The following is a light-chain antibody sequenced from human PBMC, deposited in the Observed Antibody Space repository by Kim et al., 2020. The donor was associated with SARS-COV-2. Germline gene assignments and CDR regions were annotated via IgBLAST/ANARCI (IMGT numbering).Light chain of an antibody. Sequence: DIQMTQSPSSLSASVGDRVTITCQASQDISNYLNWYQQKPGKAPKLLIYDASNLETGVPSRFSGSGSGTDFTFTISSLQPEDIATYYCQQKDNLRITFGQGTRREIK. V-gene: IGKV1-33*01. CDR2: DAS. CDR3: QQKDNLRIT. CDR1: QDISNY. J-gene: IGKJ5*01.